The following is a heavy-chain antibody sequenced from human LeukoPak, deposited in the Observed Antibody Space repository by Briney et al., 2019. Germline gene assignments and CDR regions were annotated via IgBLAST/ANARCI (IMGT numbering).Heavy chain of an antibody. CDR3: ARDNGWGRYYFDS. CDR2: ISSSSRYI. CDR1: GFTFSSYS. Sequence: GGSLRLSCAASGFTFSSYSMNWVRQAPGKGLEWVLFISSSSRYIYYADSVKGRFTISRDNAKNSLYLQMNSLRVEDTAVYYCARDNGWGRYYFDSWGQGTLATVSS. D-gene: IGHD6-19*01. J-gene: IGHJ4*02. V-gene: IGHV3-21*01.